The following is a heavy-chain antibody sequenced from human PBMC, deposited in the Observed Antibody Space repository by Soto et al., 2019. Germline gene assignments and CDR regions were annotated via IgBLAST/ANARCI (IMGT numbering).Heavy chain of an antibody. J-gene: IGHJ5*02. CDR2: ISWNSGNM. Sequence: EVQLVESGGGLVQPGRSLRLSCAASGFTFDDYAMHWVRQAPGKGLEWVSGISWNSGNMGYADSVKGRFIISRDNAKNSVYLQMNSLRAEDTALYYCAKDRGPYASGVNWFDPWGREPWSPSPQ. CDR3: AKDRGPYASGVNWFDP. CDR1: GFTFDDYA. V-gene: IGHV3-9*01. D-gene: IGHD3-10*01.